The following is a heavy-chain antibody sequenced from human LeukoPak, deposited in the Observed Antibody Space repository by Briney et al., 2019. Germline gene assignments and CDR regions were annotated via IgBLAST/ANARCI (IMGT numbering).Heavy chain of an antibody. J-gene: IGHJ4*02. V-gene: IGHV4-34*01. Sequence: SETLSLTCGVYGGSSSGYYWSWIRQPPGKGLEWIGEINPRGSTNYNPSLKSRVTLSADTSKDQFSLTLNSVTAADTAVYYCARRRLGYYFDYWGQGTLVTVSS. CDR1: GGSSSGYY. CDR3: ARRRLGYYFDY. D-gene: IGHD5-24*01. CDR2: INPRGST.